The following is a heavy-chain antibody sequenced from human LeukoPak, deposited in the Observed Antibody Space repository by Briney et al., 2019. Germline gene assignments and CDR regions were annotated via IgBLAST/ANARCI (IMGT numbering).Heavy chain of an antibody. J-gene: IGHJ6*02. CDR1: GYTFTSYD. V-gene: IGHV1-8*01. CDR2: MNPNSGNT. D-gene: IGHD6-6*01. Sequence: ASVKVSCKASGYTFTSYDINWVRQATGQGLEWMGWMNPNSGNTGYAQKFQGRVTMTRNTSISTAYMELSSLRSEDTAVYYCARFFRQQLVLGYYYGMDVWGQGTTVTVSS. CDR3: ARFFRQQLVLGYYYGMDV.